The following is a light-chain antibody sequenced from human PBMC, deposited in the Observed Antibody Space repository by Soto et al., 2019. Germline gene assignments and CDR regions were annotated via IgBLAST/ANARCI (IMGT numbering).Light chain of an antibody. CDR2: AAS. CDR3: QQSYSNPRT. J-gene: IGKJ1*01. V-gene: IGKV1-39*01. Sequence: DIQMTQSPSSLSASVGDRVTITCRASQSISTYLNWYQQKPGKAPKLMIFAASSLHSGVPSRFSGSGSETEFTLTISSLQPEDFATYYCQQSYSNPRTCGQGTKVDIK. CDR1: QSISTY.